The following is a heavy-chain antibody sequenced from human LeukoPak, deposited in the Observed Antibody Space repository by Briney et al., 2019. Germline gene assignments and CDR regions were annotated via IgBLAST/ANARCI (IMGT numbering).Heavy chain of an antibody. CDR2: ISPSGGIT. Sequence: GGSLRLSCAASGFTFSSHGMNWVRQAPGKGLEWVSGISPSGGITYYTDSVKGRFTISRDNSKNTQSLQMNSLRAEDTVVYYCAKDDDWGRYKHWGQGTPVTVSS. J-gene: IGHJ1*01. D-gene: IGHD3-16*01. CDR1: GFTFSSHG. V-gene: IGHV3-23*01. CDR3: AKDDDWGRYKH.